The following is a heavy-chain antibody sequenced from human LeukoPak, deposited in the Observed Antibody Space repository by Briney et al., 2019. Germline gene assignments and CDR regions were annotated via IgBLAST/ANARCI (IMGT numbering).Heavy chain of an antibody. V-gene: IGHV1-2*02. Sequence: ASVKVSCKASGYTFTTYYMHWVRQAPGQGLEWMGWINPNSGGTNYAQKFQGRVTMTRDTSISTAYMELSRLRSDDTAVYYCARAVRIAAPTAFDIWGQGTMVTVSS. CDR3: ARAVRIAAPTAFDI. CDR1: GYTFTTYY. CDR2: INPNSGGT. D-gene: IGHD6-6*01. J-gene: IGHJ3*02.